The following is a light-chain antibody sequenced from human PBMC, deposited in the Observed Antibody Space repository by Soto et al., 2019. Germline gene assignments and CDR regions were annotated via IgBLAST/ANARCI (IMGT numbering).Light chain of an antibody. CDR2: GAS. V-gene: IGKV3-20*01. CDR1: QSVSRSY. J-gene: IGKJ1*01. Sequence: NVLTQSPGTLSFSAGERATLSCRASQSVSRSYLAWYQQKPGQAPRLLIYGASNRATGIPDRFSGSGSGTDFTLTISRLEPEDFAVYYCQQYGSSGTFGQGTKVDIK. CDR3: QQYGSSGT.